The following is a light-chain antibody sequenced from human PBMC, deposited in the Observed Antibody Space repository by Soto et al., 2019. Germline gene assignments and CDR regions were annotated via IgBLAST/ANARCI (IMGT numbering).Light chain of an antibody. J-gene: IGKJ1*01. CDR3: QQYNTRWT. V-gene: IGKV3-15*01. Sequence: EIVMTQCPATLSVSPGERATLSCRARQSVGSNLAWYQQKPGQAPRLLIYGASTRAAGIPARFSGSGSGTEFTLIISSLQSEDSAVYFCQQYNTRWTFGPGTKVEIK. CDR2: GAS. CDR1: QSVGSN.